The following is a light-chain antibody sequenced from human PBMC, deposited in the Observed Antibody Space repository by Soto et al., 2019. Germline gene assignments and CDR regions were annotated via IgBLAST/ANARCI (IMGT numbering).Light chain of an antibody. CDR3: QQYGSSPQT. Sequence: EIVLTQSPGTLSLSPGERATLSCRASQSVSSSYLAWYQQKPGQAPRLLLYGASSRATGIPDRFSGSGSGTAFPLTISRLEPEDFAVYYCQQYGSSPQTFGQGTTVEIK. CDR2: GAS. CDR1: QSVSSSY. V-gene: IGKV3-20*01. J-gene: IGKJ1*01.